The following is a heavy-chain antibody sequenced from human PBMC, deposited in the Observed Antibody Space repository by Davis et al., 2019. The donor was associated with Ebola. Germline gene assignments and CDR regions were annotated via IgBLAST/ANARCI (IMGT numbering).Heavy chain of an antibody. CDR2: ITSTGLYT. Sequence: GESLKISCAASGFTFSDYYMIWIRQAPGKGLEWISYITSTGLYTNYADSVKGRFTISRDNSKNTLYLQMNSLRAEDTAVYYCAKFFLGIGSDYWGQGTLVTVSS. CDR1: GFTFSDYY. D-gene: IGHD3-3*01. CDR3: AKFFLGIGSDY. J-gene: IGHJ4*02. V-gene: IGHV3-11*03.